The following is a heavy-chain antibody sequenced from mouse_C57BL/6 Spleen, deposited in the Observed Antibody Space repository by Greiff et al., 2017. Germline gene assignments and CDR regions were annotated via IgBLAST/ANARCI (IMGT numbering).Heavy chain of an antibody. J-gene: IGHJ4*01. CDR3: ARGEAYYTVYYAMDY. CDR2: ISYDGSN. CDR1: GYSITSGYY. V-gene: IGHV3-6*01. D-gene: IGHD2-12*01. Sequence: EVKLQESGPGLVQPSQSLSLTCSVTGYSITSGYYWNWIRQFPGNKLEWMGYISYDGSNNYNPSLKNRISITRDTSKNQFFLKLNSVTTEDTATYYCARGEAYYTVYYAMDYWGQGASGTVSS.